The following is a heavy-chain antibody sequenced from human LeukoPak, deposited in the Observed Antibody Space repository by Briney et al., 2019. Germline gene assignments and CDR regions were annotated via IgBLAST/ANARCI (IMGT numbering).Heavy chain of an antibody. CDR3: ARKYYYGSGSYRYYFDY. Sequence: GESLKISCKGSGYSFTSCWIGWVRQMPGKGLEWMGIIYPGDSDTRYSPSFQGQVTISADKSISTAYLQWSSLKASDTAMYYCARKYYYGSGSYRYYFDYWGQGTLVTVSS. CDR1: GYSFTSCW. J-gene: IGHJ4*02. V-gene: IGHV5-51*01. CDR2: IYPGDSDT. D-gene: IGHD3-10*01.